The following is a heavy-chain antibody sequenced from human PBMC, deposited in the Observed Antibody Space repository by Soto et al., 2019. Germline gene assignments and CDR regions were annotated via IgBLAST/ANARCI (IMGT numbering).Heavy chain of an antibody. CDR1: GFTFSSYA. D-gene: IGHD3-22*01. CDR3: AKYPTYYYDSSVYYRY. J-gene: IGHJ4*02. V-gene: IGHV3-23*01. CDR2: ISGSGGST. Sequence: EVQLLEAGGGLVQPGGSLRLSCAASGFTFSSYAMSWVRQAPGKGLEWVSAISGSGGSTYYADSVKGRFTISRDNSKNTLYLQMNSLRAEDTAVYYCAKYPTYYYDSSVYYRYCGQGTLDTVSS.